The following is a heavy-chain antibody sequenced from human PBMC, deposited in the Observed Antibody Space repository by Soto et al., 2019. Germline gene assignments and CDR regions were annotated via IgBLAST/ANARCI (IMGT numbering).Heavy chain of an antibody. Sequence: GGSLRLSCAASGFTFSSYSMNWVRQAPGKGLEWVSSISSSSSYIYYADSVKGRFTISRDNAKNSLYLQMNSLRAEDTAVYYCARDLRVGATVWFDPWGQGPLVTVSS. CDR1: GFTFSSYS. CDR2: ISSSSSYI. V-gene: IGHV3-21*01. D-gene: IGHD1-26*01. J-gene: IGHJ5*02. CDR3: ARDLRVGATVWFDP.